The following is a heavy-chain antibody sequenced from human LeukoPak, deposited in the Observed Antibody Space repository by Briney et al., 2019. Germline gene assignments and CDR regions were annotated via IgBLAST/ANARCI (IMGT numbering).Heavy chain of an antibody. Sequence: PGGSLRLSCAASGFTFSSYSMNWVRQPPGKGLEWVSSISCSSSYIYYADSVKGRFTISRNNANNSLYLQMNSLRAEDTAVYYCARDLETDIVVVPAAPMGTTGWGQGTLVTVSS. CDR3: ARDLETDIVVVPAAPMGTTG. CDR2: ISCSSSYI. CDR1: GFTFSSYS. V-gene: IGHV3-21*01. D-gene: IGHD2-2*01. J-gene: IGHJ4*02.